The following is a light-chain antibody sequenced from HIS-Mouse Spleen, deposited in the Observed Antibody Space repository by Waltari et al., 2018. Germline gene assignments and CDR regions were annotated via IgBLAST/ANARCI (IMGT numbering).Light chain of an antibody. J-gene: IGLJ3*02. CDR1: SSDVGSYNL. CDR3: CSYAGSSTWV. Sequence: QSALPQPASGSGSPGQSITISCIGTSSDVGSYNLVPWYQQHPGKAPKLMIYEGSKRPSGVSNRFSGSKSGNTASLTISGLQAEDEADYYCCSYAGSSTWVFGGGTKLTVL. CDR2: EGS. V-gene: IGLV2-23*01.